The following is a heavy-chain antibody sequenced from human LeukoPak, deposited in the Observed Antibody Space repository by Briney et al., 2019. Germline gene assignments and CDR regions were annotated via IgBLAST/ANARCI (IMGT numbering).Heavy chain of an antibody. CDR2: IYSSGST. V-gene: IGHV4-4*07. D-gene: IGHD2-15*01. CDR1: SGALRSHY. Sequence: SETLSLTCTVSSGALRSHYWNWIRQPAGKGLEWIGRIYSSGSTNYNPSLKSRVTMSVDTSKNQFSLKLSSVTAADTAVYYCASLSSVDYWGQGTLVTVSS. J-gene: IGHJ4*02. CDR3: ASLSSVDY.